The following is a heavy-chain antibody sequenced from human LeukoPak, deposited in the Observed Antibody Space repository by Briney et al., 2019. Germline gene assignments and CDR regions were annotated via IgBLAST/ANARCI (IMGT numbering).Heavy chain of an antibody. V-gene: IGHV3-30-3*01. CDR1: GFTFSSYA. CDR3: ARDRSIVGASPLFDY. CDR2: ISYDGSNK. Sequence: PGGSLRLSCAASGFTFSSYAMHWVRQAPGKGLEWVAVISYDGSNKYYADSVKGRFTISRDNSKNTLYLQMNSLRAEDTAVYYCARDRSIVGASPLFDYWGQGTLVTVSS. J-gene: IGHJ4*02. D-gene: IGHD1-26*01.